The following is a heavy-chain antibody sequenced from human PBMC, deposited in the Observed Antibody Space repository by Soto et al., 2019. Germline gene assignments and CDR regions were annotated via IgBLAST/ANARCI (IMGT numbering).Heavy chain of an antibody. V-gene: IGHV3-33*01. CDR3: GRDGALGDTAVVDS. Sequence: QVQLVESGGGVVQPGKSLRLSCAASGFTFSTYGMHWVRQAPGKGLEWVAVIWYDGSNKYHGDSLKGRFTISRDNSKNTLYVQINNLRAEDTAVYYCGRDGALGDTAVVDSWGQGTLVTVSS. CDR1: GFTFSTYG. D-gene: IGHD5-18*01. J-gene: IGHJ4*02. CDR2: IWYDGSNK.